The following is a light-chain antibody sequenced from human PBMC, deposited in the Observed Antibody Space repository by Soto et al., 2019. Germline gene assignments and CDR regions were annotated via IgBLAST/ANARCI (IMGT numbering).Light chain of an antibody. CDR3: QQANSFPLT. V-gene: IGKV1-12*01. CDR1: QAISSR. J-gene: IGKJ4*01. Sequence: DLQMTQSPSSVSASLGDRVTITCRASQAISSRLAWYQQKPGKAAKLLICAASSLQSGVPSRFSGSGSGTDFTLTISSLQPEDFATYYCQQANSFPLTFGGGTMVEIK. CDR2: AAS.